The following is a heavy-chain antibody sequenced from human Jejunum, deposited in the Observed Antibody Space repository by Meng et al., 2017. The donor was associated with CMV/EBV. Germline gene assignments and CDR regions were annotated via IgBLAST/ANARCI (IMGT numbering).Heavy chain of an antibody. CDR1: GYTFTNYG. CDR2: ISAYNGNT. V-gene: IGHV1-18*01. CDR3: ARVEVGITSGDY. Sequence: QAQLVQWGGEVEKPGASVKVSCKASGYTFTNYGITWVRQAPGQGLEWMGWISAYNGNTNYAQTLQGRLTMTTDTSTSTAYMELRSLRSDDTAVYYCARVEVGITSGDYWGQGTLVTVSS. J-gene: IGHJ4*02. D-gene: IGHD1-26*01.